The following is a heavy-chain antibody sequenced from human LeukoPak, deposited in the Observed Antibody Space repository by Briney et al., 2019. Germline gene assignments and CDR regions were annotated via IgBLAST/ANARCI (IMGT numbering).Heavy chain of an antibody. CDR2: IYAHDSDT. J-gene: IGHJ4*02. CDR1: GYTFSNYW. D-gene: IGHD2-21*02. CDR3: AFQGRGDSSPFDY. V-gene: IGHV5-51*01. Sequence: GESLKISCKGSGYTFSNYWVGWVRQLPGKGLEWMGIIYAHDSDTRYSPSFQGHVTISVDKSISTAYLQWTSLKASDTGIYYCAFQGRGDSSPFDYWGQGTLVTVSS.